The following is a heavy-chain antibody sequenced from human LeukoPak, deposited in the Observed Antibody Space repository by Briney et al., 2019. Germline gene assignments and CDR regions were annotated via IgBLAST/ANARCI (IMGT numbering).Heavy chain of an antibody. CDR2: ISSSSSTI. D-gene: IGHD3-22*01. CDR3: AKAHDSHAFDI. V-gene: IGHV3-48*01. CDR1: GFTFSSYS. J-gene: IGHJ3*02. Sequence: GGSLRLSCAASGFTFSSYSMNWVRQAPGKGLEWASYISSSSSTIYYADSVKGRFTISRDNAKNSLYLQMNSLRAEDTAVYYCAKAHDSHAFDIWGQGTMVTVSS.